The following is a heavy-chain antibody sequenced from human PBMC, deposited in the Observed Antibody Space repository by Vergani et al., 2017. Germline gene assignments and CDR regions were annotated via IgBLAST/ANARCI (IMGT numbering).Heavy chain of an antibody. V-gene: IGHV3-30*18. J-gene: IGHJ4*02. CDR2: ISYDGSTK. D-gene: IGHD6-19*01. Sequence: QVQLVESGGGVVQPGRSLRLSCAASGFTFSSYGMHWVRQAPGKGLEWVAVISYDGSTKYYADSVKGRFTISRDNSKNTLYLQMNSLRAEDTAVYYCAKVGVEVAGKQVGVDYWGQGTLVTVSS. CDR3: AKVGVEVAGKQVGVDY. CDR1: GFTFSSYG.